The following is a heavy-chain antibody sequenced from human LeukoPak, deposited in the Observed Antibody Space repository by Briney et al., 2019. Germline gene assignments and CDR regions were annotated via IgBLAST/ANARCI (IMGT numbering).Heavy chain of an antibody. D-gene: IGHD6-19*01. Sequence: GASVKVSCKASGYTFTSYYMHWVRQAPGQGLEWMGIINPSGGSTSYAQKFQGRVTMTRDTSINTAYMELGRLRSDDTAVFYCARDRSTTVAGTGGFWGQGTLVTVSS. CDR2: INPSGGST. CDR1: GYTFTSYY. CDR3: ARDRSTTVAGTGGF. J-gene: IGHJ4*02. V-gene: IGHV1-46*01.